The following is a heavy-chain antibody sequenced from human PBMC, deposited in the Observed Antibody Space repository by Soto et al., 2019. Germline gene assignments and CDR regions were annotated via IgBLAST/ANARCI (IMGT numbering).Heavy chain of an antibody. CDR2: VDVAGDT. CDR1: GFTFSSYD. D-gene: IGHD6-6*01. CDR3: ARGEVRRSSGHSRFDS. J-gene: IGHJ5*01. V-gene: IGHV3-13*01. Sequence: PGGSLILSCAASGFTFSSYDMHWVRQVTGKGLEWVSVVDVAGDTKYSDSVKGRFTISRENARNSLYLQMHTLTVGDTAVYYCARGEVRRSSGHSRFDSCGKGIPVTVSS.